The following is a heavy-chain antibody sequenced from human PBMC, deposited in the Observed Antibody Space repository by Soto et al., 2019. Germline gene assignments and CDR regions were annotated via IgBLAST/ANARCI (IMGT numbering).Heavy chain of an antibody. Sequence: SVDHDCSCILQPQGKGLEWIGYIYYSGSTNYNPSLKSRVTISVDTSKNQFSLKLSSVTAADTAVYYCARYSRASELHYSCYYMDVWVKGTTVT. CDR1: SVDHD. CDR2: IYYSGST. J-gene: IGHJ6*03. V-gene: IGHV4-61*08. D-gene: IGHD6-6*01. CDR3: ARYSRASELHYSCYYMDV.